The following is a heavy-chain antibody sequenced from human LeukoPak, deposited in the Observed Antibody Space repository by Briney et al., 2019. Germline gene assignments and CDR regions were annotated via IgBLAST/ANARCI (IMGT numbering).Heavy chain of an antibody. CDR1: GFTFSSYS. D-gene: IGHD1-26*01. CDR3: ARGGIVGATSPDY. Sequence: GGSLRLSCAASGFTFSSYSMNWVRQAPGKGLVWVSRINSDGSSTSYADSVKGRFTISRDNAKNTLYLQMNSLRAEDTAVYYCARGGIVGATSPDYWGQGTLVTVSS. V-gene: IGHV3-74*01. CDR2: INSDGSST. J-gene: IGHJ4*02.